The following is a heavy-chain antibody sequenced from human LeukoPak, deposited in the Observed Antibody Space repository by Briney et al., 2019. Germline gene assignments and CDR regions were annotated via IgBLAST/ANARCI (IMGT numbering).Heavy chain of an antibody. CDR3: ARGLREVAEWGDTATYDAFEI. CDR1: GGTLSTYS. Sequence: SVKVSCKASGGTLSTYSVNWVRQAPGQGLEWMGRIIPILHITNYAQNFQGRATITADKSTTTAYMELSSLRSEDTAVYYCARGLREVAEWGDTATYDAFEIWGQGAMVTVSS. D-gene: IGHD5-18*01. V-gene: IGHV1-69*02. CDR2: IIPILHIT. J-gene: IGHJ3*02.